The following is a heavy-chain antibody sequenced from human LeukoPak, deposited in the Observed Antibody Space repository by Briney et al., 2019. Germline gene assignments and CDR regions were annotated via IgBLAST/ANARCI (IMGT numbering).Heavy chain of an antibody. CDR3: ARAGRDGYNKYYFDY. CDR1: GFTFSSYS. J-gene: IGHJ4*02. Sequence: SGGSLRLSCAASGFTFSSYSMNWVRQAPGKGLEWVSSISSSSSYIYYADSVKGRFTISRDNAKNSLYLQMNSLRAEDTAVYYCARAGRDGYNKYYFDYWGQGTLVTVSS. D-gene: IGHD5-24*01. V-gene: IGHV3-21*01. CDR2: ISSSSSYI.